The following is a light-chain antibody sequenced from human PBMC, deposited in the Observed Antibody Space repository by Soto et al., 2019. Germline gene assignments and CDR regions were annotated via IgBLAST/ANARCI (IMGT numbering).Light chain of an antibody. Sequence: DIVMTQSPDSLGVSLGERATINCKSSQSVLYSSNNKNYLACYQQKPGQPPKLLIYWASTRDSGVPDRFSGSGSLTDFTLTISSLQAEYGAVDYCQQYYSTPRTFGQGTKVELK. CDR2: WAS. CDR3: QQYYSTPRT. J-gene: IGKJ1*01. V-gene: IGKV4-1*01. CDR1: QSVLYSSNNKNY.